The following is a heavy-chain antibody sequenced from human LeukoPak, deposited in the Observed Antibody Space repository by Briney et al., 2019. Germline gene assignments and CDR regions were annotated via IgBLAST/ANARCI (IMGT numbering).Heavy chain of an antibody. Sequence: GASVKVSCKASGYTFKSYGMSWVRQAPGQGLEWMGWISAYNGNTNYAQKLQGRVTMTTDTSTSTAYMGLRSLRSDDTAVYYCARNHQWAWAFDIWGQGTMVTVSS. D-gene: IGHD1-26*01. J-gene: IGHJ3*02. V-gene: IGHV1-18*01. CDR1: GYTFKSYG. CDR3: ARNHQWAWAFDI. CDR2: ISAYNGNT.